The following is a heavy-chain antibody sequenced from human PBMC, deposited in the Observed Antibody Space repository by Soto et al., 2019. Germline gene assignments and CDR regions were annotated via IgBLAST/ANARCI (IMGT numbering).Heavy chain of an antibody. D-gene: IGHD1-26*01. V-gene: IGHV3-7*03. CDR3: VIEWSPPPAVCDY. CDR2: IKQDGSEK. J-gene: IGHJ4*02. CDR1: GFTFSTYW. Sequence: GGSLRLSCAGFGFTFSTYWMTWVRQAPGKRLERVATIKQDGSEKYYVDSVKGRFTISRDNAKNSLYLQMNSLRVEDTAVYYFVIEWSPPPAVCDYWGQGSQVTVSS.